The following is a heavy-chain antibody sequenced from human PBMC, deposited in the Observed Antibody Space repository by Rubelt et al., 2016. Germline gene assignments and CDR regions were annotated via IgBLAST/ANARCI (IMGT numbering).Heavy chain of an antibody. V-gene: IGHV3-30*04. CDR3: ARGYDFWRGYYSYPSNRGMDV. Sequence: QAPGKGLEWVAVISYDGSNKYYADSVKGRFTISRDNSKNTLYLQMNSLRAEDTAVYYCARGYDFWRGYYSYPSNRGMDVWGQGTTVTVSS. D-gene: IGHD3-3*01. J-gene: IGHJ6*02. CDR2: ISYDGSNK.